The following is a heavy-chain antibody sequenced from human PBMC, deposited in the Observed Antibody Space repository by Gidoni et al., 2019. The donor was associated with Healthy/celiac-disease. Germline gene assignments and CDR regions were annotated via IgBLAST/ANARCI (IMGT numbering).Heavy chain of an antibody. J-gene: IGHJ6*02. D-gene: IGHD2-21*02. V-gene: IGHV3-33*01. CDR3: ARGPVVTAIYYDYGMDV. CDR2: IWYDGSNK. CDR1: GFTFSSYG. Sequence: QVQLVESGGGVVQPGRSLRLSCAASGFTFSSYGMHWGRQAPGKGLEWVAVIWYDGSNKYYADSVKGRFTISRDNSKNTLYLQMNSLRAEDTAVYYCARGPVVTAIYYDYGMDVWGQGTTVTVSS.